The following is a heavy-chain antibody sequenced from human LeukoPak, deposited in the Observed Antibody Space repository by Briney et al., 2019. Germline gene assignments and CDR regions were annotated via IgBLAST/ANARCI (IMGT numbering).Heavy chain of an antibody. J-gene: IGHJ4*02. CDR1: GGSISSGGYY. CDR2: IYYSGST. CDR3: AREGLAPYSSGWFIDY. D-gene: IGHD6-19*01. Sequence: PSETLSLTCTVSGGSISSGGYYWSWIRQHPGKGLEWIGYIYYSGSTYYNPSLKSRVTISVDTSKNQFSLKLSSVTAADTAVYYCAREGLAPYSSGWFIDYWGQGTLVTVS. V-gene: IGHV4-31*03.